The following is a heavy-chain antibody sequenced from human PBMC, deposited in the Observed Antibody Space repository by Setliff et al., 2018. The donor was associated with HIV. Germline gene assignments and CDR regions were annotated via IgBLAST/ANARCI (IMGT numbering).Heavy chain of an antibody. D-gene: IGHD3-10*01. CDR1: GGSIISGSYY. V-gene: IGHV4-61*09. CDR3: GRERSALLWKNWFNP. J-gene: IGHJ5*02. CDR2: IYTSGST. Sequence: SETLSLTCTVSGGSIISGSYYWSWIRQHAGKGLEWIGHIYTSGSTNYNPHLKSRVTISVDTSKNQFSLKLSSVTAADTAVYYCGRERSALLWKNWFNPWGQGTLVTVSS.